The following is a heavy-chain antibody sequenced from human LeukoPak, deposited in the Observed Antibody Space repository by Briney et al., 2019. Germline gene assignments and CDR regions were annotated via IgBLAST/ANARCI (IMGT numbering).Heavy chain of an antibody. J-gene: IGHJ4*02. V-gene: IGHV4-4*07. Sequence: SETLSLTCTVSGGSISGSYWSWVRQPAGKGLEWIGRIHTSGSTNYNPSLKSRVTMSVDTSKNQFSLRLTSVTAADTAVYYCAREAGDYYDSSGRDYWGQGTLVTVSS. CDR1: GGSISGSY. D-gene: IGHD3-22*01. CDR2: IHTSGST. CDR3: AREAGDYYDSSGRDY.